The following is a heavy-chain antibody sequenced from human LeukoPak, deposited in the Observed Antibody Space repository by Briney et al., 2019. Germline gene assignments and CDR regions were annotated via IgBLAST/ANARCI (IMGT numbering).Heavy chain of an antibody. CDR2: INPGIGST. Sequence: ASVKVSCKASGYSFTSYYIAWVRQSPGQGLEWVGLINPGIGSTTYYAQKFRDRVTMTRDTSTSTVYMELSSLRSEDTAVYYCARDHTEISPAAMGGDFDYWGQGTLVTVSS. V-gene: IGHV1-46*01. CDR3: ARDHTEISPAAMGGDFDY. CDR1: GYSFTSYY. J-gene: IGHJ4*02. D-gene: IGHD2-2*01.